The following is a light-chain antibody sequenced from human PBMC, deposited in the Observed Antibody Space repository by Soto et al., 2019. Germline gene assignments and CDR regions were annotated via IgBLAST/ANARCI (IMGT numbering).Light chain of an antibody. CDR2: GAS. Sequence: ELVLTQSPGTLSLSPGERAILSCRASQSVSSNYLAWYQQKPGQAPRLLIYGASSRATGIPDRFSGSGSGTDFTVTISRLEPEDFAVYDGQQYGDSPRLTVGGGTKVE. V-gene: IGKV3-20*01. CDR1: QSVSSNY. J-gene: IGKJ4*01. CDR3: QQYGDSPRLT.